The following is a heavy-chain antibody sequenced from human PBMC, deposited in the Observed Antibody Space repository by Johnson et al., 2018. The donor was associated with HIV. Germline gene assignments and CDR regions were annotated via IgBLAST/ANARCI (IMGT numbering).Heavy chain of an antibody. J-gene: IGHJ3*02. CDR1: GFTFSNYW. CDR3: GRAWGRSVGAFDI. Sequence: MLLVESGGGLVQPGGSLRLSCAASGFTFSNYWMSWVRQAPGKGLEWVASMRQEGSEKYYVDSVTGRFTISRENAKNSLYLQMNSLRAEETALYYRGRAWGRSVGAFDIWGQGTMVTVSS. V-gene: IGHV3-7*05. CDR2: MRQEGSEK. D-gene: IGHD3-16*01.